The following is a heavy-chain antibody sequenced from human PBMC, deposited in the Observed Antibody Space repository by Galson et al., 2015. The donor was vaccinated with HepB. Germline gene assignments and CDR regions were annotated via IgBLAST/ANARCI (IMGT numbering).Heavy chain of an antibody. D-gene: IGHD2-2*02. V-gene: IGHV3-7*03. CDR3: ARAAGYCSSTSCYTLNYYYYGMDV. CDR2: IKQDGSEK. CDR1: GFTFSSYW. J-gene: IGHJ6*02. Sequence: SLRLSCAASGFTFSSYWMSWVRQAPGKGLEWVANIKQDGSEKYYVDSVKGRFTISRDNAKNSLYLQMNSLRAEDTAVYYCARAAGYCSSTSCYTLNYYYYGMDVWGQGTTVTVSS.